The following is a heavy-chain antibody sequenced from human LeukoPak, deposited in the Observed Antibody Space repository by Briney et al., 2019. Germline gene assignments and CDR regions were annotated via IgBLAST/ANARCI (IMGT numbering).Heavy chain of an antibody. CDR3: ARGRNYYGSGSYSGNWFDP. D-gene: IGHD3-10*01. V-gene: IGHV4-34*01. CDR1: GGPFSGYY. Sequence: PSETLSLTCAVYGGPFSGYYWSWIRQPPGKGLEWMGEINHSGSTNYNPSLKSRVTISVDTSKNQFSLKLSSVTAADTAVYFCARGRNYYGSGSYSGNWFDPWGQGTLVTVSS. CDR2: INHSGST. J-gene: IGHJ5*02.